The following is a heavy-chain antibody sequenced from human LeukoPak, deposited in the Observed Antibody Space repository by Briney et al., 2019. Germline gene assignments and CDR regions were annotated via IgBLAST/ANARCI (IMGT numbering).Heavy chain of an antibody. D-gene: IGHD3-22*01. CDR2: ISSSSNTI. J-gene: IGHJ4*02. Sequence: GGSLRLSCEASGFIFSSYSMNWVRQAPGRGLEWLSYISSSSNTIYYADSVKGRFTISRDNSKNTLYLQMNSLRAEDTAVYYCAREDYYDSSGLIALDYWGQGTLVTVSP. V-gene: IGHV3-48*01. CDR3: AREDYYDSSGLIALDY. CDR1: GFIFSSYS.